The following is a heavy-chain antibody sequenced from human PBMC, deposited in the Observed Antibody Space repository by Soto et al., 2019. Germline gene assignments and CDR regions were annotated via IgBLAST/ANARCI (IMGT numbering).Heavy chain of an antibody. V-gene: IGHV2-5*01. D-gene: IGHD3-10*01. CDR1: GFSISTSGSG. J-gene: IGHJ4*02. CDR3: AHGYVGNYYRWYFDS. Sequence: QITLKESGPTLVKLTQPLTVTCTFSGFSISTSGSGVGWIRQSPGKAPDWLALISWKDETRYNLGLKSRLTITKDTSKHQVDLTMTILDPVDTATYFCAHGYVGNYYRWYFDSWGQGTLVTVSS. CDR2: ISWKDET.